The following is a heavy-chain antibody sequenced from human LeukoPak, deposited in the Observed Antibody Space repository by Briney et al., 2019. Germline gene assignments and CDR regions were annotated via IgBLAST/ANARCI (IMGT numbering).Heavy chain of an antibody. D-gene: IGHD6-19*01. Sequence: AETLSLTCTVSGGSISSSSYYWPWIRPPPRKGLKWIGSIYYSGGTYYNPSLTSRVTIYVYTSKNKLFLKLSSATAAVTAVYYCARALGEAVAGHYLDYWGQGTLVTVSS. J-gene: IGHJ4*02. CDR2: IYYSGGT. CDR3: ARALGEAVAGHYLDY. CDR1: GGSISSSSYY. V-gene: IGHV4-39*01.